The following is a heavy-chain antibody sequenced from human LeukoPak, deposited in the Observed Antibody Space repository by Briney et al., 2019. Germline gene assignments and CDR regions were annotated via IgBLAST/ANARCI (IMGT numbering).Heavy chain of an antibody. V-gene: IGHV4-34*01. D-gene: IGHD4-17*01. Sequence: KPSETLSLTCAVYGGSFSGYYWSWIRQPPGKGLEWIGEINHSGSTNYNPSLKSRGTISVDTSKNQFSLKLSSVTAADTAVYYCARGYLGYGDSYFDYWGQGTLVTVSS. J-gene: IGHJ4*02. CDR3: ARGYLGYGDSYFDY. CDR2: INHSGST. CDR1: GGSFSGYY.